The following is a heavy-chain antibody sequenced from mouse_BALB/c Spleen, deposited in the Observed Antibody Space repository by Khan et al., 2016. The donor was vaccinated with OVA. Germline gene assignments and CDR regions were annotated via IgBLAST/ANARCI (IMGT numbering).Heavy chain of an antibody. J-gene: IGHJ3*01. CDR3: TREGAYYMSDGWFAY. CDR2: IIPSTNYT. V-gene: IGHV1-4*01. CDR1: GYTFTTYT. D-gene: IGHD2-14*01. Sequence: VQLQESGAELARPGASVKMSCKASGYTFTTYTIHWVKQRPGQGLEWIGYIIPSTNYTNYNQKFKDKATLTADKSATTAYMQLRSLTSEDSAVYYCTREGAYYMSDGWFAYGGQGTLVTVSA.